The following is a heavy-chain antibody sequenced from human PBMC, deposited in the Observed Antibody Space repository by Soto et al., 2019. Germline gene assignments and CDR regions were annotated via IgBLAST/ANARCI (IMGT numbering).Heavy chain of an antibody. CDR1: GGSFSGYY. D-gene: IGHD2-15*01. CDR2: INHSGST. CDR3: ARLRQYCSGGSCFDY. Sequence: QVQLQQWGAGLLKPSETLSLTCAVYGGSFSGYYWSWIRQPPGKGLEWIGEINHSGSTNYNPSLKSRVTISVDTSKNQFSLKLSSVTAADTAVYYCARLRQYCSGGSCFDYWGQGTLVTVSS. J-gene: IGHJ4*02. V-gene: IGHV4-34*01.